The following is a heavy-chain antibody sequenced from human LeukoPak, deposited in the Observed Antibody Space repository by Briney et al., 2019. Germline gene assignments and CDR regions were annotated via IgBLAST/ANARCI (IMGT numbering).Heavy chain of an antibody. V-gene: IGHV4-4*07. J-gene: IGHJ5*02. CDR3: ASGGYCSSTSCTVGWFDP. D-gene: IGHD2-2*01. CDR2: IYTSGST. Sequence: TASETLSLTCTVSGGSISSYYWSWLRQPAGKGLEWIGRIYTSGSTNYNPSLKSRVTMSVDTSKNQFSLKLSSVTAADTAGYYCASGGYCSSTSCTVGWFDPWGQGTLVTVSS. CDR1: GGSISSYY.